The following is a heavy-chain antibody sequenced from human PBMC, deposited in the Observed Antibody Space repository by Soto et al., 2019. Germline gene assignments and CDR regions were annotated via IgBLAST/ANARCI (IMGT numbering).Heavy chain of an antibody. D-gene: IGHD2-15*01. CDR2: ISAYNGNT. CDR1: GYTFTSYG. J-gene: IGHJ5*02. Sequence: QVQLVQSGAEVKKPGASVKVSCKASGYTFTSYGISWVRQAPGQGLEWMGWISAYNGNTNYAQKLQGRVTMTTDTSTSTAYMELRSLRSDDTAMYYCARASIDRYCSGGSCSPFDPWGQGTLVTVSS. V-gene: IGHV1-18*04. CDR3: ARASIDRYCSGGSCSPFDP.